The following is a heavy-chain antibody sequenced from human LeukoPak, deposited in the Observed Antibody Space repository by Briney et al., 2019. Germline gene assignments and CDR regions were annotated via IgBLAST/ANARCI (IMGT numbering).Heavy chain of an antibody. D-gene: IGHD4-23*01. J-gene: IGHJ4*02. V-gene: IGHV3-30*02. CDR3: VNGESFYGGYGFDY. CDR2: IRSHNSDT. CDR1: GFTFSSYG. Sequence: GGSLRLSCATSGFTFSSYGMNWVRQAPGKGLEWLASIRSHNSDTYYADSLKGRFTISRDNSKNTLYLQMDNLSVDDTAVFYCVNGESFYGGYGFDYWGQGTLVTVSS.